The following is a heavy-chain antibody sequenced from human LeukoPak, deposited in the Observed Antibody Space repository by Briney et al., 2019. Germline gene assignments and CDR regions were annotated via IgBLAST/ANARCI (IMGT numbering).Heavy chain of an antibody. CDR1: GGSFSGYY. CDR3: ARATRYSSGWSRYYFDY. V-gene: IGHV4-34*01. D-gene: IGHD6-19*01. Sequence: NTSETLSLTCAVYGGSFSGYYWSWIRQPPGKGLKWIGEINHSGSTNYNPSLKSRVTISVDTSKNQFSLKLSSVTAADTAVYYCARATRYSSGWSRYYFDYWGQGTLVTVSS. CDR2: INHSGST. J-gene: IGHJ4*02.